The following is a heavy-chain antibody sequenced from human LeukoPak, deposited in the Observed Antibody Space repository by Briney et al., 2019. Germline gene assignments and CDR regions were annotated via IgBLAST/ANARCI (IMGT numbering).Heavy chain of an antibody. D-gene: IGHD3-3*01. Sequence: SVKVSCKASGGTFSSYAISWVRQAAGQGLEWMGGTIPIFGTANYAQKFQGRVTITADESTSTAYMELSSLRSEDTAVYYCARETIFGVVQGYFDYWGQGTLVTVSS. CDR1: GGTFSSYA. V-gene: IGHV1-69*13. CDR2: TIPIFGTA. J-gene: IGHJ4*02. CDR3: ARETIFGVVQGYFDY.